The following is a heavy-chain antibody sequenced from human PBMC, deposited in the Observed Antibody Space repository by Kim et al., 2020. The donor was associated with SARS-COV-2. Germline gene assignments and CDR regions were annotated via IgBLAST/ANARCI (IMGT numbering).Heavy chain of an antibody. V-gene: IGHV1-2*06. CDR2: INPNSGGT. CDR1: GYTFTGYY. CDR3: ARGRGYSYGPNDY. D-gene: IGHD5-18*01. Sequence: ASVKVSCKASGYTFTGYYMHWVRQAPGQGLEWMGRINPNSGGTNYAQKFQGRVTMTRDTSISTAYMELSRLRSDDTAVYYCARGRGYSYGPNDYWGQGTLVTVSS. J-gene: IGHJ4*02.